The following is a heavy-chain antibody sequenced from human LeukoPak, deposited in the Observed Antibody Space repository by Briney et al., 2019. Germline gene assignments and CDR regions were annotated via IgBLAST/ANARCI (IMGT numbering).Heavy chain of an antibody. Sequence: SETLSLTCTVSGGSISSYYWSWIRQPAGKGLEWIGRNYTSGSTNYNPSLKSRVTMSVDTSKNQFSLKLSSVTAADTAVYYCARGVVPAAYYYYYYMDVWGKGTTVTVSS. V-gene: IGHV4-4*07. J-gene: IGHJ6*03. CDR2: NYTSGST. CDR3: ARGVVPAAYYYYYYMDV. CDR1: GGSISSYY. D-gene: IGHD2-2*01.